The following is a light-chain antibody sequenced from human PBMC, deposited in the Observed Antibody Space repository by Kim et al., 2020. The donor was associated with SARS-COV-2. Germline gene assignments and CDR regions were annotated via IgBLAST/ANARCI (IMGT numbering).Light chain of an antibody. CDR3: QQETNGPPEYT. V-gene: IGKV3-15*01. J-gene: IGKJ2*01. Sequence: EIVMTQSPATLSVSPGERATLSCRASQSVRNNLAWYQQKPSQSPRLIIYAASTRATGIPARFSGSGSGTEFTLTISSLQSEDFAVYYGQQETNGPPEYTFGQGTKREI. CDR1: QSVRNN. CDR2: AAS.